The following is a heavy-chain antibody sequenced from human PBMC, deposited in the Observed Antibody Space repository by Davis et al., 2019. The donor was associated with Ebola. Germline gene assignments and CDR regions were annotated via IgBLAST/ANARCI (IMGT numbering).Heavy chain of an antibody. Sequence: PSETLSLTCAVSGGSLSGYYWTWIRQPPGKGLEWIGEINQSGTTKLNPSLNIRVNLSVDTSKNQFSLKMSSVTAADTAVYYCARERDPRKNVLVRPMGRWFDPWGQGTLVTVSS. D-gene: IGHD2-8*01. CDR2: INQSGTT. V-gene: IGHV4-34*01. CDR1: GGSLSGYY. CDR3: ARERDPRKNVLVRPMGRWFDP. J-gene: IGHJ5*02.